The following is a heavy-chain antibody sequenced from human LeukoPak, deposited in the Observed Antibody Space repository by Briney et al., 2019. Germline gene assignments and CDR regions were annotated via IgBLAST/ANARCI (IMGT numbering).Heavy chain of an antibody. CDR2: VDHTGST. CDR3: ARGLRRGSQFWYFDL. J-gene: IGHJ2*01. D-gene: IGHD5-24*01. Sequence: PSETLSLTCSVSDDSITMYYWTWIRQPPGKGLEWIGYVDHTGSTNFNPSLNGRVSISRDTSKNLFSLRLRSVTAADTAVYYCARGLRRGSQFWYFDLWGRGTLVTVSS. V-gene: IGHV4-59*01. CDR1: DDSITMYY.